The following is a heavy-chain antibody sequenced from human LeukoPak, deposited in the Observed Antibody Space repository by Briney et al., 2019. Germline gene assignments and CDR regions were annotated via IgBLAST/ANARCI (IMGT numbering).Heavy chain of an antibody. D-gene: IGHD1-26*01. V-gene: IGHV1-24*01. Sequence: ASVKVSCKVSGYTLTELPMHWVRQAPGKGLEWMGGFDPEDGETIYAQKFQGRVTMTEDTSTDTAYMELSSLRSEDTAVYYCATRSGSYFNWFDPWGQGTLVTVSS. CDR2: FDPEDGET. CDR3: ATRSGSYFNWFDP. CDR1: GYTLTELP. J-gene: IGHJ5*02.